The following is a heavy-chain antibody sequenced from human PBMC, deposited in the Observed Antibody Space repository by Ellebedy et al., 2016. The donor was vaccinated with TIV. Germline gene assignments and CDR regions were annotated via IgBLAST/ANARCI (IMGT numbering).Heavy chain of an antibody. CDR2: ISGSGGST. CDR3: ARGFSARYCSSASCYQSYYYYGMDV. V-gene: IGHV3-23*01. CDR1: GFTFSSYA. D-gene: IGHD2-2*01. J-gene: IGHJ6*02. Sequence: GESLKISCAASGFTFSSYAMSWVRQAPGKGLEWVSAISGSGGSTYYADSVKGRFTISRDNSKNTLYLHMKSLRAEDTAVYYCARGFSARYCSSASCYQSYYYYGMDVWGQGTTVTVSS.